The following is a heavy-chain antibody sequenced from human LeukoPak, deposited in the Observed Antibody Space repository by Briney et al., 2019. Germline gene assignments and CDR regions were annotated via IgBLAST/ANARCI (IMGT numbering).Heavy chain of an antibody. CDR1: GFTFSDYY. Sequence: GSLRLSCAASGFTFSDYYMSWIRQAPGKGLEWVSRISSDGSSTSYADSVKGRFTISRDNAKNTLYLQMNSLRAEDTAVYYCTRDRSYANDYWGQGTLVTVSS. CDR2: ISSDGSST. CDR3: TRDRSYANDY. J-gene: IGHJ4*02. V-gene: IGHV3-74*01. D-gene: IGHD1-26*01.